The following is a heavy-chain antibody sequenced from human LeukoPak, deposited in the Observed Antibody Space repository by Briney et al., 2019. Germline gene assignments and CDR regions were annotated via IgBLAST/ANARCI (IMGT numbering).Heavy chain of an antibody. D-gene: IGHD6-13*01. CDR3: ARDNGIAVAGIDY. Sequence: GGSLRLSCVASGLTVSSNCMSWVRQAPGQGLQWVSVIYSDGSTYYSDSVKGRFTISRDNSKNTLYLQMNRLGAEDTAVYYCARDNGIAVAGIDYWGQGTLVTVSS. CDR2: IYSDGST. CDR1: GLTVSSNC. V-gene: IGHV3-53*01. J-gene: IGHJ4*02.